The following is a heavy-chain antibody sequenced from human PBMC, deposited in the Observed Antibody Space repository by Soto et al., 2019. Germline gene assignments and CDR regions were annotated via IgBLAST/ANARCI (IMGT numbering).Heavy chain of an antibody. CDR1: GFTFSSYA. D-gene: IGHD3-10*01. CDR3: ARAYGSGSYLTPFDY. J-gene: IGHJ4*02. V-gene: IGHV3-30-3*01. CDR2: ISYDGSNK. Sequence: QVPLVESGGGVVQPGRSLRLSCAASGFTFSSYAMHWVRQAPGKGMAWVAVISYDGSNKYYADSVKGRFTISRDNSKNTLDLKINGLRAVDTAVYYCARAYGSGSYLTPFDYWGQGTLVTVSS.